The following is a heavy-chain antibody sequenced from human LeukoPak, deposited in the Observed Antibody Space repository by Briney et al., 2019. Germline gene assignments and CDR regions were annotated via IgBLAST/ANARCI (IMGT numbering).Heavy chain of an antibody. CDR3: ARGPLVWWVRRAADAFDI. J-gene: IGHJ3*02. Sequence: GRSLRLSCAASGFTFSSYGMHWVRQAPGKGLEWVAVISYDGSNKYYADSVKGRFTISRDNSKNTLYLQMNSLRAEDTAVYYCARGPLVWWVRRAADAFDIWGEGRMVTVSS. D-gene: IGHD1-26*01. CDR2: ISYDGSNK. V-gene: IGHV3-30*03. CDR1: GFTFSSYG.